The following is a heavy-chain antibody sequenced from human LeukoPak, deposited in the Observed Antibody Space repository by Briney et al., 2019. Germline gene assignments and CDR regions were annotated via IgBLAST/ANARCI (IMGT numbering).Heavy chain of an antibody. CDR3: ARDTAMARGFDY. V-gene: IGHV3-48*04. J-gene: IGHJ4*02. CDR2: ISGSSSTI. D-gene: IGHD5-18*01. CDR1: GFTFSSYS. Sequence: GGSLRLSCAASGFTFSSYSMNWVRQAPGKGLEWVSYISGSSSTIYYADSVKGRFTISRDNAKNSLYLQMNSLRAEDTAVYYCARDTAMARGFDYWGQGTLVTVSS.